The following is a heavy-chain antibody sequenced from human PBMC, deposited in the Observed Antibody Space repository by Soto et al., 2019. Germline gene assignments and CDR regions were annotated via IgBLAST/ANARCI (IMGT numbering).Heavy chain of an antibody. Sequence: GSLRLSCEASGFTFSKFDMHWVRQPTGKGLEWVSTIGISGDTYYAVSVKGRFTISRDNAKNSLSLQMNSLRAGDTALYFCARGQEVGAHFFDSWGQGTQVTVSS. CDR1: GFTFSKFD. CDR2: IGISGDT. J-gene: IGHJ4*02. D-gene: IGHD2-15*01. V-gene: IGHV3-13*04. CDR3: ARGQEVGAHFFDS.